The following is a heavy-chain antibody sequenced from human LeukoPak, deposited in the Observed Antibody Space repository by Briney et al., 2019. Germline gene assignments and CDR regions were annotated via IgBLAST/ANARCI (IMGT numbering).Heavy chain of an antibody. J-gene: IGHJ5*02. Sequence: ASVKVSCKASGGTFSSYAISWVRQAPGQGLEWMGGIIPIFGTANYAQKFQGRVTITTDESTSTAYMELSSLRSEDTAVYYCARGRNRITGTRTNWFDPWGQGTLATVSS. CDR1: GGTFSSYA. CDR2: IIPIFGTA. CDR3: ARGRNRITGTRTNWFDP. D-gene: IGHD1-7*01. V-gene: IGHV1-69*05.